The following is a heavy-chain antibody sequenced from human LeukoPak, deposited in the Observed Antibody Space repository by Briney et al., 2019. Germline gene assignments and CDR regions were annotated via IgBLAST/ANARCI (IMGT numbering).Heavy chain of an antibody. CDR2: ISYDGSNK. D-gene: IGHD6-13*01. J-gene: IGHJ4*02. CDR1: GFTFSNYA. V-gene: IGHV3-30*01. CDR3: ARDHSSSRSCPDF. Sequence: GGPLRLSCAASGFTFSNYAMHWVRQAPGKGLEWVGVISYDGSNKYYADSVKGRFTISRDNSKNTLYLQLNILRPEDTTVYYCARDHSSSRSCPDFWGQGTLVTVSS.